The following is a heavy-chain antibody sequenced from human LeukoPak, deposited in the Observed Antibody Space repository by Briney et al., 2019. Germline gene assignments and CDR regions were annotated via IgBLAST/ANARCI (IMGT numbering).Heavy chain of an antibody. CDR2: IIPIFGTA. J-gene: IGHJ4*02. CDR3: ARPRLAMLYLYYFDY. CDR1: GGTFSSYA. V-gene: IGHV1-69*13. Sequence: SVKVSCTASGGTFSSYAISWVRQAPGQGLEWMGGIIPIFGTANYAQKFQGRVTITADESTSTAYMELSSLRSEDTAVYYCARPRLAMLYLYYFDYWGQGTLVTVSS. D-gene: IGHD2-8*01.